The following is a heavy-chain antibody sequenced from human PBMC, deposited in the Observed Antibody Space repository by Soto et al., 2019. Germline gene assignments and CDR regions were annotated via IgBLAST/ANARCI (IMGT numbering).Heavy chain of an antibody. J-gene: IGHJ6*02. D-gene: IGHD6-13*01. Sequence: EVQLVESGGGLVQPGGSLRLSCAASGFTFSNYWMYWVRQAPGKGLVWVSRVNNDGTDTTHADSVKGRFTISRDNAENTLYLQMNSLRAENTAVYYCARGGLQHALDVWGQGSTVTVSS. CDR1: GFTFSNYW. CDR3: ARGGLQHALDV. V-gene: IGHV3-74*03. CDR2: VNNDGTDT.